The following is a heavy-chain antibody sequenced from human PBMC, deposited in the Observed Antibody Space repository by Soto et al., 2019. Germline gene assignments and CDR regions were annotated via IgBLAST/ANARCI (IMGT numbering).Heavy chain of an antibody. CDR3: ARDVDRVYGMDV. CDR1: GGSISSGDYY. J-gene: IGHJ6*02. Sequence: QVQLQESGPGLVKPSQTLSLTCTVSGGSISSGDYYWSWIRQPPGKGLEWIGYIYYSGSTYYNPYLKSRVTIPVATYKNQFSLKLSSVTAADTAVYYCARDVDRVYGMDVWGQGTTVTVSS. CDR2: IYYSGST. V-gene: IGHV4-30-4*01. D-gene: IGHD3-22*01.